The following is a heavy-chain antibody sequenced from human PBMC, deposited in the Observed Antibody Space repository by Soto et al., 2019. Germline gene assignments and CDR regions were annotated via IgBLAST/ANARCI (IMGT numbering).Heavy chain of an antibody. CDR2: IRSKANSYAT. V-gene: IGHV3-73*01. J-gene: IGHJ6*03. Sequence: EVQLVESGGGWVQPGGSLKLSCAASGFTFSGSAMHWVRQASGKGLEWVGRIRSKANSYATAYAASVKGRFTISRDDSKNTAYLQMNSLKTEDTAVYYCTRPLYYYGSGSYSEDYYYYMDVWGKGTTVTVSS. D-gene: IGHD3-10*01. CDR3: TRPLYYYGSGSYSEDYYYYMDV. CDR1: GFTFSGSA.